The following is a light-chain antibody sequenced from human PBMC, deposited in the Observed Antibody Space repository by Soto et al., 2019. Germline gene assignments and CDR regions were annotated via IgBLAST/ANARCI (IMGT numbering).Light chain of an antibody. CDR3: GSSAGSNTWV. V-gene: IGLV2-11*01. CDR1: SSDVGGYNL. Sequence: QSALTQHRSVSGSPGQSVTFSCTGTSSDVGGYNLVSWYQQHPGRAPKLMIYDVNKRPSGVPDRFSGSKSDNTASLTISGLQAEYEADYCCGSSAGSNTWVFGGGTKLTVL. J-gene: IGLJ3*02. CDR2: DVN.